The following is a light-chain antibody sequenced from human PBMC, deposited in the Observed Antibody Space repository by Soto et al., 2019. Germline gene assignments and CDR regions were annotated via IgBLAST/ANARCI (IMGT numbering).Light chain of an antibody. Sequence: QSALTQPASVSGSPGQSITISCTGTSSDVGGYNYVSWYQQHPGKAPKLIIYGVSHRPSGVSNRFSGSKSGDTASLTISGLQAEDEANYYCSSYAGSNNLVFGGGTKLTV. CDR3: SSYAGSNNLV. J-gene: IGLJ2*01. CDR1: SSDVGGYNY. V-gene: IGLV2-14*01. CDR2: GVS.